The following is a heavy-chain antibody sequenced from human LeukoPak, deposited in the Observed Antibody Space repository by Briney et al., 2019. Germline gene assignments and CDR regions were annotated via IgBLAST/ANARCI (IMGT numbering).Heavy chain of an antibody. CDR1: EFAFSTYN. Sequence: PGGSLRLSCAASEFAFSTYNMNWVRQAPGKGLEWVSYISTGSSTTYYADPVKGRFTISRDNVENSLYLQMNSLRDEDTAVYYCARVAAGYSVNYFDYWGQGTQVTVSS. D-gene: IGHD4-23*01. J-gene: IGHJ4*02. CDR3: ARVAAGYSVNYFDY. V-gene: IGHV3-48*02. CDR2: ISTGSSTT.